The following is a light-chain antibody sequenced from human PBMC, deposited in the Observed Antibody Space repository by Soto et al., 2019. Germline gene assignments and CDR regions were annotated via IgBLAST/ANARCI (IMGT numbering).Light chain of an antibody. J-gene: IGKJ4*01. CDR1: QSVSSNY. CDR2: RAS. V-gene: IGKV3-20*01. Sequence: EIVLTQSPGTLSLSPGERATLSCKASQSVSSNYLAWYQQIPGQAPRLLIYRASTRATGIPDRFSGSGSGTDFTLTISRLEPEDFAVYYCQQYGTSALAVGGAFGGGTKVEIK. CDR3: QQYGTSALAVGGA.